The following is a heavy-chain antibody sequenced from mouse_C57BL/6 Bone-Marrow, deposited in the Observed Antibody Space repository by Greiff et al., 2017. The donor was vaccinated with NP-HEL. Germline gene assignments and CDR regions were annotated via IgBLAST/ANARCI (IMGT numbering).Heavy chain of an antibody. CDR1: GFNIKDDY. Sequence: VQLQQSGAELVRPGASVKLSCTASGFNIKDDYMHWVKQRPEQGLEWIGWIDPENGDTEYASKFQGKATITADTSSNTAYLQLSSLTSEDTAVYYCTTWGFFDTTGGYWGQGTSVTVSS. D-gene: IGHD1-1*01. V-gene: IGHV14-4*01. CDR3: TTWGFFDTTGGY. J-gene: IGHJ4*01. CDR2: IDPENGDT.